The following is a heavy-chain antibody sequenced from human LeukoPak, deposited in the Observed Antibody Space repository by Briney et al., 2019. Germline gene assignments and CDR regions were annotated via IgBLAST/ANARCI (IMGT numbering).Heavy chain of an antibody. CDR3: AANGYCGSDCYYYCDY. Sequence: GASVKVSCKASGGTFSNYAFSWVRQAPGQGLEWMGGIIPIFGTKNYAQKFQGRVTITADESTTTAYMELSSLRFEDTAVYYCAANGYCGSDCYYYCDYWGQGTLVTVSS. V-gene: IGHV1-69*13. CDR2: IIPIFGTK. CDR1: GGTFSNYA. J-gene: IGHJ4*02. D-gene: IGHD2-21*02.